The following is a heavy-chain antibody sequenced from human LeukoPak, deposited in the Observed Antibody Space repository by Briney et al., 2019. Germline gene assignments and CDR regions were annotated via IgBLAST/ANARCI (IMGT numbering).Heavy chain of an antibody. CDR1: GGSISSYY. V-gene: IGHV4-59*08. Sequence: PSETLSLTCAVSGGSISSYYWSWIRQPPGKGLEWIGYIFYSGSSNYNPSLKCRVTISKDTSKNQLSLKLRSVTAADTAVYYCARSGRWDYYYHSGMDVWGQGTTVTVSS. D-gene: IGHD3-10*01. J-gene: IGHJ6*02. CDR3: ARSGRWDYYYHSGMDV. CDR2: IFYSGSS.